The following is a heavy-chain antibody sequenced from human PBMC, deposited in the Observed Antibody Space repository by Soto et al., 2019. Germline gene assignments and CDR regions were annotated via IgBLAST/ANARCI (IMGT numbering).Heavy chain of an antibody. Sequence: SETLSLTCTVSGGSIISSSYYWVWIRQPPGKGLEWIGIVYYGGSTYYNPSLKSRVTISVETSKSQFSLKLSSVTAADTAVYYCAKVLSPFSRPATYYYDSSGYYFPYWGQGTLVTVSS. CDR1: GGSIISSSYY. CDR3: AKVLSPFSRPATYYYDSSGYYFPY. D-gene: IGHD3-22*01. CDR2: VYYGGST. V-gene: IGHV4-39*01. J-gene: IGHJ4*02.